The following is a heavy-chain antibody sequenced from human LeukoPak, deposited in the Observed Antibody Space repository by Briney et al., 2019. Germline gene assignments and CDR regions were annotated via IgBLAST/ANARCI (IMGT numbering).Heavy chain of an antibody. CDR2: IYYSGST. CDR1: GGSISSSSYY. Sequence: SETLSLTCTVSGGSISSSSYYWGWLRQPPGTGLEWIGSIYYSGSTYYNPSLKSRVTISVDTSKNQFSLKLSSVTAADTAVYYCARDLLLKTTYFDYWGQGTLVTVSS. CDR3: ARDLLLKTTYFDY. J-gene: IGHJ4*02. D-gene: IGHD2/OR15-2a*01. V-gene: IGHV4-39*07.